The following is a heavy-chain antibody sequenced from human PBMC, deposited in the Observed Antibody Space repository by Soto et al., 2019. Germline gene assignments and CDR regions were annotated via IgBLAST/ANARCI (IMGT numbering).Heavy chain of an antibody. Sequence: QLQLQESGPGLVKPSETLSLTCTVSGGSISSSSYYWGWIRQPPGKGLEWIGSIYYSGSTYYNPSLKSRVTISVDTSKNQFSLKLSSVTAADTAVYYCARPLGPGVAAAGTEGLEDYWGQGTLVTVSS. CDR1: GGSISSSSYY. CDR3: ARPLGPGVAAAGTEGLEDY. V-gene: IGHV4-39*01. CDR2: IYYSGST. J-gene: IGHJ4*02. D-gene: IGHD6-13*01.